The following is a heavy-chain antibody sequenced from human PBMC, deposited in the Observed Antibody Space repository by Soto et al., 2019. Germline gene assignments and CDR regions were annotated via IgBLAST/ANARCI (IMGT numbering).Heavy chain of an antibody. V-gene: IGHV4-39*02. CDR2: LHYNGNT. CDR1: GGSISISSYY. D-gene: IGHD2-2*01. J-gene: IGHJ4*02. Sequence: QLQLQESGPGLVKPSETLSLTCTVSGGSISISSYYWTWIRQPPGKGLEWIGTLHYNGNTFYNSSLKSRVTMSVDTSKGHFSLTLNSVTASDTAVYYCASSYELLWGYFDSWGQGTLVTVSS. CDR3: ASSYELLWGYFDS.